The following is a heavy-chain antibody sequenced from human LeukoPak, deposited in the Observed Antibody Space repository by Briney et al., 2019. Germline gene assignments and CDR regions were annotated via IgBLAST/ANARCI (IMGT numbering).Heavy chain of an antibody. CDR3: ARPNYGGRYDGLDI. D-gene: IGHD4-23*01. Sequence: GGSLRLSCVTSGFTFPTYSMNWVRQAPGKGLEWISYISSSSGTIHYADSVKGRFTISRDNAKNSLYLQMNSLRAEDAALYYCARPNYGGRYDGLDIWGQGTMVTVSS. J-gene: IGHJ3*02. V-gene: IGHV3-48*01. CDR2: ISSSSGTI. CDR1: GFTFPTYS.